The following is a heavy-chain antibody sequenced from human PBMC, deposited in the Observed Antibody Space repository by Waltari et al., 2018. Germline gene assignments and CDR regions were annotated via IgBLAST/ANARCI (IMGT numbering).Heavy chain of an antibody. CDR3: SRARDEDTAMVFFDH. D-gene: IGHD5-18*01. CDR2: IYAAGST. V-gene: IGHV3-66*02. J-gene: IGHJ4*02. Sequence: DVQLVESGGGLVHPGGSLRLSCAASGFTVSTTHMSWVRQAPGQGLEWVSIIYAAGSTYNADSVVGRFTISRDVSQNTLHLQMNNLRPEDTAVYYCSRARDEDTAMVFFDHWGQGTLVSVSS. CDR1: GFTVSTTH.